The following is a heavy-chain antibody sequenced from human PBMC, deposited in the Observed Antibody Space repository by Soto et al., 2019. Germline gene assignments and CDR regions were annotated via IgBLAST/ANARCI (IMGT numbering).Heavy chain of an antibody. CDR2: IFYSGTT. V-gene: IGHV4-30-4*01. CDR1: GDSISSADYY. Sequence: SETLSLTCTVSGDSISSADYYWSWIRRTPGKGLEWIGHIFYSGTTYYNPSLKSRLTISVDTSKNHFSLRLTSVTAADTAVYYCARDLWVEPELYYYGMDVWGQGTTVTAP. J-gene: IGHJ6*02. CDR3: ARDLWVEPELYYYGMDV. D-gene: IGHD1-1*01.